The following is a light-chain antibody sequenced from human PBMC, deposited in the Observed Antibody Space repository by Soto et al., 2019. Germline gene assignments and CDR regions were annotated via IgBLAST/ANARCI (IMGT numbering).Light chain of an antibody. Sequence: AIQVTQSPSSLSASVGDRVTITCRASQAIRNDVAWYQQKAGRVPNLLIYAATHLQSGVPSRFSGSGYGTDFTLTISCLQPEDFATYYCLQDYSYPNTFGGGTRVEIK. V-gene: IGKV1-6*01. CDR2: AAT. CDR3: LQDYSYPNT. CDR1: QAIRND. J-gene: IGKJ4*01.